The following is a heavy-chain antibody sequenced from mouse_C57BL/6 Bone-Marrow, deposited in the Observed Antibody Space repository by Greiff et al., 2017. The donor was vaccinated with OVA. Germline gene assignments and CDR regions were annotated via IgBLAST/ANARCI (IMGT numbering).Heavy chain of an antibody. V-gene: IGHV1-69*01. CDR3: ARRDYYGSSPWYFDV. J-gene: IGHJ1*03. D-gene: IGHD1-1*01. CDR2: LDPSDSYT. Sequence: QVQLQQPGAELVMPGASVKLSCKASGYTFTSYWMHWVKQRPGQGLEWIGELDPSDSYTNYNQKFKGKSTLTVDKSSSTAYMQLSSLTSEDSAVYYCARRDYYGSSPWYFDVWGTGTTVTVSS. CDR1: GYTFTSYW.